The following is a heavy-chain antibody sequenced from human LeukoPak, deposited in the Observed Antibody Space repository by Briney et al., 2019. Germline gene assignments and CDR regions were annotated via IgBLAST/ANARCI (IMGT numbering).Heavy chain of an antibody. CDR3: AKVARRPITGTTGAFDI. D-gene: IGHD1-7*01. V-gene: IGHV3-23*01. J-gene: IGHJ3*02. CDR1: GFTFSSYA. Sequence: GGSLRLSCAASGFTFSSYAMSWVRQAPGKGLEWVSAISGSGGSTYYADSAKGRFTISRDNSKNTLYLQMNSLRAEDTAVYYCAKVARRPITGTTGAFDIWDQGTMATVSS. CDR2: ISGSGGST.